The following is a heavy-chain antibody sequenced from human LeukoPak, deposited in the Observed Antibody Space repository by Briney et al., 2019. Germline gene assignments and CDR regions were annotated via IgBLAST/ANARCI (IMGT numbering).Heavy chain of an antibody. J-gene: IGHJ4*02. Sequence: GGSLRLSCAASGFTFSSYAMSWVRQAPGKGLEWVSGISGSGGTTYYADSVRGRFTISRDNSKNTLYLQMNSLRAEDTAVYFCAAGWYSGSTEYWGQGTLVTVSS. CDR3: AAGWYSGSTEY. CDR1: GFTFSSYA. V-gene: IGHV3-23*01. CDR2: ISGSGGTT. D-gene: IGHD1-26*01.